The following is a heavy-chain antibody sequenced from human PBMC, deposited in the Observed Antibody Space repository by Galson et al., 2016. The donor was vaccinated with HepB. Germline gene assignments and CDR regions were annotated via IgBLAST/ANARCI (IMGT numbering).Heavy chain of an antibody. D-gene: IGHD3-10*01. CDR3: ATRRRYGSGSLTHDY. CDR1: GGSFSDYY. J-gene: IGHJ4*02. V-gene: IGHV4-34*01. Sequence: ETLSLTCAVYGGSFSDYYWNWIRQPPGKGLEWIGEIHRSGSTNHNPSLKSRITMSVDTSKNQFSLKLTSVTAAHTAVYYCATRRRYGSGSLTHDYWGQGTLVIVSS. CDR2: IHRSGST.